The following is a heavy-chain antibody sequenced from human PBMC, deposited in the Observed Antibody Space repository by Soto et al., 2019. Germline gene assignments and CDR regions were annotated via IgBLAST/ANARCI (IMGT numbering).Heavy chain of an antibody. CDR2: IYWNVDQ. J-gene: IGHJ4*02. CDR1: GFSLSTYGEA. V-gene: IGHV2-5*01. CDR3: AHNTSASIGVWYYFGS. Sequence: QITLKESGPTLVKPTQSLTLTCTFSGFSLSTYGEAVGWIRQPPGKALECLALIYWNVDQRYSPSLTSRLTITEDTSKNQVVLTMTNMDPVDTATYYSAHNTSASIGVWYYFGSWGQGTLVTVSS. D-gene: IGHD2-2*01.